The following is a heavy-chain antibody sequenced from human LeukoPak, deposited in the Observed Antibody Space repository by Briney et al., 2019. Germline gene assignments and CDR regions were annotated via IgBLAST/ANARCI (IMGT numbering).Heavy chain of an antibody. J-gene: IGHJ4*02. CDR1: GFTFSDFY. CDR3: AAAYSSGRRY. V-gene: IGHV3-11*04. Sequence: GGSLRLSCAASGFTFSDFYMSWIRQAPGKGLEWVSYISVSGTTIYYADSVKGRFTISRDNAKNSLYLQVNSLRAEDTAVYYCAAAYSSGRRYWGQGTLVTVSS. CDR2: ISVSGTTI. D-gene: IGHD6-19*01.